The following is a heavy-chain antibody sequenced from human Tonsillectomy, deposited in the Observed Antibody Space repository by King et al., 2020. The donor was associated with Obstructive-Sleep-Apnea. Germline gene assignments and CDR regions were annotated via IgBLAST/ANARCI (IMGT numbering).Heavy chain of an antibody. J-gene: IGHJ4*02. CDR2: IYYRGST. Sequence: QLQESGPGLVKPSETLSLTCTVSGGSISSYYCSWIRQPPGTGLEWIGYIYYRGSTHYNPSLKSRVTISVDTSKNQFSLKLSSVTAADTAVYYCARHDDDYGDYYFDYWGQGTLVTVSS. CDR3: ARHDDDYGDYYFDY. V-gene: IGHV4-59*08. CDR1: GGSISSYY. D-gene: IGHD4-17*01.